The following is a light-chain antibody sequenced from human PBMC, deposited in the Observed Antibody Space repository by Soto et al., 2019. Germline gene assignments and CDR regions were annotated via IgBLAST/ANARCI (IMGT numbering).Light chain of an antibody. Sequence: DIQMTQSPLSLSASVGDRVTITCRASQAISNFVAWYQQKPGKVPSLLISEASTLQSGVPSRFSGRGSGTTFTLTINSLQPEDVAAYFCQKYNGAPYAFGQGTKLEIK. V-gene: IGKV1-27*01. CDR3: QKYNGAPYA. J-gene: IGKJ2*01. CDR1: QAISNF. CDR2: EAS.